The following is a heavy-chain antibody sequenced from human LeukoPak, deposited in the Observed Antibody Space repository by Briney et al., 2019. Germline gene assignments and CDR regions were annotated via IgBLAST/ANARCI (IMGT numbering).Heavy chain of an antibody. CDR3: ARSLELRYYYYYMDV. CDR1: GYTFTSYG. D-gene: IGHD1-7*01. V-gene: IGHV1-18*01. CDR2: ISAYNGNT. J-gene: IGHJ6*03. Sequence: ASVKVSCKASGYTFTSYGISWVRQAPGQGLEWMGWISAYNGNTNYAQKLQGRVTMTRNTSISTAYMELSSLRSENTAVYYCARSLELRYYYYYMDVWGKGTTVTVSS.